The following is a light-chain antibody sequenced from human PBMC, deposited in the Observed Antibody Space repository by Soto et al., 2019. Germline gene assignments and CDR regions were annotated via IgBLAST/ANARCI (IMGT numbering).Light chain of an antibody. CDR2: GAS. J-gene: IGKJ2*01. Sequence: EIVLTQSPGTLSLSPGERASLSCRASQSVSNSYLAWYQQKPGQAPRLLIYGASSRATGIPDRFSGSGSGTDFTLTISRLEPEDFAVYYCQQYGGSPSYTFGQGTKLEIK. CDR1: QSVSNSY. V-gene: IGKV3-20*01. CDR3: QQYGGSPSYT.